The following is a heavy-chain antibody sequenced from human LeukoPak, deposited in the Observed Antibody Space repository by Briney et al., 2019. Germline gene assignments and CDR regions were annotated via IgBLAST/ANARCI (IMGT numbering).Heavy chain of an antibody. J-gene: IGHJ4*02. CDR2: IIPILGIA. D-gene: IGHD3-10*01. CDR1: GYTFTSYG. V-gene: IGHV1-69*04. Sequence: SVKVSCKASGYTFTSYGISWVRQAPGQGLEWMGRIIPILGIANYAQKFQGRVTITADKSTSTAYMELSSLRSEDTAVYYCASGQSGGYVDYWGQGTLVTVSS. CDR3: ASGQSGGYVDY.